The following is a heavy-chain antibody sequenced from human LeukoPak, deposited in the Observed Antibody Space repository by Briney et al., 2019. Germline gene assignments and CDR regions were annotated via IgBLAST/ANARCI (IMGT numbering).Heavy chain of an antibody. Sequence: QPGRSLRLSCAASGFTFSSYGMPWVRQAPGKGLEWVAVISYDGSNKYYADSMKGRFTISRDNSKNTLYLQMNSLRAEDTAVYYCAKDRNQQHIDYWGQGTLVTVSS. CDR1: GFTFSSYG. V-gene: IGHV3-30*18. CDR3: AKDRNQQHIDY. J-gene: IGHJ4*02. CDR2: ISYDGSNK. D-gene: IGHD6-13*01.